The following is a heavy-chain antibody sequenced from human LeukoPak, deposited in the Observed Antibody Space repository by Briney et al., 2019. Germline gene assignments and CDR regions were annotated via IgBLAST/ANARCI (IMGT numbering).Heavy chain of an antibody. Sequence: GGSLRPSCAAFGFTFSSYVMPWVRQVPGKGLEWVAFIRYDESNQYYADSVKGRFTISRDNSKNTLYLQMNSLRPEDTAVYYCAKDIAVAGTMMSGGDYWGQGTLVTVSS. V-gene: IGHV3-30*02. CDR1: GFTFSSYV. CDR2: IRYDESNQ. J-gene: IGHJ4*02. D-gene: IGHD6-19*01. CDR3: AKDIAVAGTMMSGGDY.